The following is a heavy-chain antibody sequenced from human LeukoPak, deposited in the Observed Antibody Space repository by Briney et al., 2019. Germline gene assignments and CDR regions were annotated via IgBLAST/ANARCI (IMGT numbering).Heavy chain of an antibody. D-gene: IGHD2-2*01. CDR3: AVWYQLLCFSFYCTDY. V-gene: IGHV4-34*01. CDR2: INHSGST. Sequence: SETLSLTCAVYGGSFSGYYWSWIRQPPGKGLEWIGEINHSGSTNYNPSLKSRVTISVDTSKNQFSLKLSSVTAADTAVYYCAVWYQLLCFSFYCTDYWGQGTLVTVSS. CDR1: GGSFSGYY. J-gene: IGHJ4*02.